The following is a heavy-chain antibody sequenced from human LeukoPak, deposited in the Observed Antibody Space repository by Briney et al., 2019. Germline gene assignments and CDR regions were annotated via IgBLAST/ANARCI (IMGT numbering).Heavy chain of an antibody. Sequence: SETLSLTCAVSAGSISSSNWWSWVRQSPVKGLEWIGEIYLYGTTNYNPSLKSRVTMSVDRSKNQFSLKLSSVTAADTAVYYCARAGYCSSTTCPDAFDIWGQGTKVTVSS. J-gene: IGHJ3*02. CDR3: ARAGYCSSTTCPDAFDI. D-gene: IGHD2-2*01. V-gene: IGHV4-4*02. CDR2: IYLYGTT. CDR1: AGSISSSNW.